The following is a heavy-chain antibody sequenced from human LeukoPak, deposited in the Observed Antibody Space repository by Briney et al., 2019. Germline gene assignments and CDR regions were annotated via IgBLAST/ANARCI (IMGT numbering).Heavy chain of an antibody. D-gene: IGHD3/OR15-3a*01. CDR3: ARRAYGTGFDY. Sequence: KPSETLSLTCTVSGGSISGSPYWWGWIRQPPGKGLEWIGTIYFSGSTFYHPSLEGRVTISADTSKNKFSLKLASVTAADTAVYYCARRAYGTGFDYWGQGTVVTVSS. CDR2: IYFSGST. J-gene: IGHJ4*02. CDR1: GGSISGSPYW. V-gene: IGHV4-39*01.